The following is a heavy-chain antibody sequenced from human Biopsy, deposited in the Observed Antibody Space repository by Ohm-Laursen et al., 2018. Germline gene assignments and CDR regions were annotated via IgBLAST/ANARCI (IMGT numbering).Heavy chain of an antibody. CDR1: GVSINTGGYY. V-gene: IGHV4-31*11. CDR3: TRAGGGKIYGL. J-gene: IGHJ4*02. CDR2: IHYSGNT. Sequence: SDTLSLTCAVSGVSINTGGYYWTWIRQHPGTGLEWIGYIHYSGNTLYNPSLKSRLTISVDTFRNQFSLKLTSVTAADTALYYCTRAGGGKIYGLWGQGTLVTVSS. D-gene: IGHD3-16*01.